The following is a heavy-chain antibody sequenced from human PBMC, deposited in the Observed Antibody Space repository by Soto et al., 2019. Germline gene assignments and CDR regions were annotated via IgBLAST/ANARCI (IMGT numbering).Heavy chain of an antibody. CDR1: GFTFSSYA. D-gene: IGHD3-3*01. Sequence: GGSLRLSCSASGFTFSSYAMHWVRQAPGKGLEYVSAISSNGGSTYYADSVKGRFTISRDNSKNTLYLQMSSLRAEDTAVYYCVKDVILGLEWFLNFDYWGQGTLVTVSS. V-gene: IGHV3-64D*08. J-gene: IGHJ4*02. CDR3: VKDVILGLEWFLNFDY. CDR2: ISSNGGST.